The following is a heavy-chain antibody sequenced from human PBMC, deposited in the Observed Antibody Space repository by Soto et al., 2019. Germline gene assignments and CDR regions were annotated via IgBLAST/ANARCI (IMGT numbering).Heavy chain of an antibody. CDR1: GGTFSSYA. D-gene: IGHD3-10*01. Sequence: QVQLVQSGAEVKKPGSSVKVSCKASGGTFSSYAISWVRQAPGQGLEWMGGIIPIFGTANYAQKFQGRVTXXAXEXXSTAYMELSSLGSEATAVYYCANHGGDSDDYGMDVWGQGNTVTVSS. CDR3: ANHGGDSDDYGMDV. J-gene: IGHJ6*02. CDR2: IIPIFGTA. V-gene: IGHV1-69*12.